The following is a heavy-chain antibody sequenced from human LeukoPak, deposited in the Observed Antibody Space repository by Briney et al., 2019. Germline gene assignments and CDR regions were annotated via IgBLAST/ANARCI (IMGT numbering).Heavy chain of an antibody. CDR2: SYTSGST. D-gene: IGHD1-26*01. J-gene: IGHJ5*02. V-gene: IGHV4-61*02. CDR3: ARGRGGTYYWYDP. CDR1: GGSINSDSYQ. Sequence: SETLSLTCTVSGGSINSDSYQWSWIRQPAGKGMEWIGRSYTSGSTNYNPSLKNRATISVDTSKNQFSLKLTPVTAADTAVYYYARGRGGTYYWYDPWGQGTLVTVSS.